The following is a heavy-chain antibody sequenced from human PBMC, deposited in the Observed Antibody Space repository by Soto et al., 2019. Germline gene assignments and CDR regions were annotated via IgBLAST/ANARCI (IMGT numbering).Heavy chain of an antibody. CDR1: GFTFTSYG. CDR3: ARETYCFGSGTYDDGMDV. V-gene: IGHV1-18*04. CDR2: ISIYNDNT. Sequence: VQLVQSGSEVKKPGASVKVSCKASGFTFTSYGISWVRQAPGQGLEWMAWISIYNDNTKYAQKFQGRITMTTDTSTSTAYMELRSLRSDDTAVYYCARETYCFGSGTYDDGMDVWGQGTTVTVSS. J-gene: IGHJ6*02. D-gene: IGHD3-10*01.